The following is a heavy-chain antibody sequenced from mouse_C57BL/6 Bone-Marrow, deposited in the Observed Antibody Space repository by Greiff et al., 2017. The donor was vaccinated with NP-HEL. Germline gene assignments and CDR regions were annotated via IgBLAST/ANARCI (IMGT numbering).Heavy chain of an antibody. CDR3: ARQGDGYSYAMDY. V-gene: IGHV1-47*01. D-gene: IGHD2-3*01. J-gene: IGHJ4*01. CDR1: GYTFTTYP. CDR2: FHPYNDDT. Sequence: VKLMESGAELVKPGASVKMSCKASGYTFTTYPIEWMKQNHGKSLEWIGNFHPYNDDTKYNEKFKGKATLTVEKSSSTVYLELSRLTSDDSAVYYCARQGDGYSYAMDYWGQGTSVTVSS.